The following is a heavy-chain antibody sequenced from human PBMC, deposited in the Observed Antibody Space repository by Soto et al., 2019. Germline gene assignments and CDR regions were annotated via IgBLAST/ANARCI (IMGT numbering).Heavy chain of an antibody. CDR2: IYYSGST. Sequence: QLQLQESGPGLVKPSETLSLTCTVSGDSISSSSHYWGWIRQPPGKGLEWIGGIYYSGSTSYNPSLKSRVTISGATSNNQFSLVLSSVTTADTAVYYCARLTSPSTSPYYYYYMDVWGKGTTVTVSS. J-gene: IGHJ6*03. CDR3: ARLTSPSTSPYYYYYMDV. V-gene: IGHV4-39*01. D-gene: IGHD2-2*01. CDR1: GDSISSSSHY.